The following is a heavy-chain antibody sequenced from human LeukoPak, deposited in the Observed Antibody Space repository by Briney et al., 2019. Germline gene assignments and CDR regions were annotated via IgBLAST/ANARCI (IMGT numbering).Heavy chain of an antibody. D-gene: IGHD6-6*01. CDR1: GFTFSSYG. Sequence: PGGSLRLSCAASGFTFSSYGMHWVRQAPGKGLEWVAFIRYDGSNKYYADSVKGRFTISRDNSKNTLYLQMNSLRAEDTAVYYCVKDPIAARPFGLDYWGQGTLVTVSS. V-gene: IGHV3-30*02. CDR2: IRYDGSNK. CDR3: VKDPIAARPFGLDY. J-gene: IGHJ4*02.